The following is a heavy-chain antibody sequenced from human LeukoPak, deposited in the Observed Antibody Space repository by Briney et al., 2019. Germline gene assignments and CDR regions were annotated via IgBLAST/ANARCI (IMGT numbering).Heavy chain of an antibody. J-gene: IGHJ6*03. CDR2: IIPIFGTA. V-gene: IGHV1-69*05. D-gene: IGHD6-13*01. CDR3: ARGLVYSSSWLSFYYYYYMDV. CDR1: GGTFSSYA. Sequence: SVKVSCKASGGTFSSYAISWVRQAPGQGLEWMGGIIPIFGTANYAQKFQGRVTITTDESTCTAYMELSSLRSEDTAVYYCARGLVYSSSWLSFYYYYYMDVWGKGTTVTVSS.